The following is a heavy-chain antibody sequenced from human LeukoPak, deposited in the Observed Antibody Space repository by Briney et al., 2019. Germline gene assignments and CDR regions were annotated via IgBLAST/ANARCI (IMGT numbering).Heavy chain of an antibody. CDR3: ARGRGHRLGDAFDI. CDR1: GGTFSSYA. D-gene: IGHD2-15*01. CDR2: INPNSGGT. Sequence: ASVKVSCKASGGTFSSYAISWVRQAPGQGLEWMGWINPNSGGTNYAQKFQGRVTMTRDTSISTAYMELSRLRSDDTAVYYCARGRGHRLGDAFDIWGQGTMVTVSS. J-gene: IGHJ3*02. V-gene: IGHV1-2*02.